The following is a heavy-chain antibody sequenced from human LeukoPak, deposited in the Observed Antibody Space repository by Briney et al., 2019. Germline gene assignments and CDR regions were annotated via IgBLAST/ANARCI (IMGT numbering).Heavy chain of an antibody. Sequence: SETLSLTCTVSGGSLSSYYWSWIRQPPGKGLEWMGYIYYSGSTNYNPSLKSRVTISVDTSKNQFSLKLSSVTAADTAVYYCARNWVIDPTYAFDIRGQGTMVTVSS. V-gene: IGHV4-59*01. CDR3: ARNWVIDPTYAFDI. J-gene: IGHJ3*02. CDR2: IYYSGST. CDR1: GGSLSSYY. D-gene: IGHD3-16*02.